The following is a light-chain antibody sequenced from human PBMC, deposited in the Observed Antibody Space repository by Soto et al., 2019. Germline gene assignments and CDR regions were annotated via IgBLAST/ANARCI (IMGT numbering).Light chain of an antibody. Sequence: EIVLTQSPATLSLSPGERATLSCRASQSVSSYLAWYQQKPGQAPRLLIYDASNRATGIPARFSGSGSGTDCTLTISSLEPEDFAVYFCQQRSNWPPIFTFGPGTKLDIK. J-gene: IGKJ3*01. CDR1: QSVSSY. CDR3: QQRSNWPPIFT. V-gene: IGKV3-11*01. CDR2: DAS.